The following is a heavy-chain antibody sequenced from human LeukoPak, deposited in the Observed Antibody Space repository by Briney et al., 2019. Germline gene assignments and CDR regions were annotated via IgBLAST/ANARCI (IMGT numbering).Heavy chain of an antibody. D-gene: IGHD6-13*01. Sequence: GGSLRLSCAASGFTVSSAYMSWVRQAPGKGVEWVSVIYSGGSRNYADSVRGRFTISRDNSKNTLYLQMNSLRLEDTAVYYCAKERYSSSSLFAVTPFDYWGQGTRITVSS. CDR3: AKERYSSSSLFAVTPFDY. J-gene: IGHJ4*02. CDR1: GFTVSSAY. V-gene: IGHV3-66*01. CDR2: IYSGGSR.